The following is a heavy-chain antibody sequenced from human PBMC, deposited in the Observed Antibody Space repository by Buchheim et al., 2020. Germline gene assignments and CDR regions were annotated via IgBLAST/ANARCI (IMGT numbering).Heavy chain of an antibody. Sequence: EVQLLESGGGLVQPGGSLRLSCAASGFTFSTYALSWVRQAPGKGLAWLSSIGSSGGSTDYADSVKGRFNISRDNSKNTLYLQMDSLRAEDTAVYYCAKHGDYRFDYWGQGTL. CDR2: IGSSGGST. J-gene: IGHJ4*02. V-gene: IGHV3-23*01. CDR3: AKHGDYRFDY. D-gene: IGHD4-17*01. CDR1: GFTFSTYA.